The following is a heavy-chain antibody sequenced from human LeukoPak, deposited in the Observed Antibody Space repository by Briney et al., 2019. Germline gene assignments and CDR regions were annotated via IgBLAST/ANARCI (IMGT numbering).Heavy chain of an antibody. D-gene: IGHD2-15*01. CDR2: ISGSGGST. Sequence: PGGSLRLSCAASGFTFSSYAMSWVRQAPGKGLEWVSAISGSGGSTYYADSVKGRFTISRDNSKNTLYLQMNSLRAEDTAVYYCAKATALGGTCYSGSDYWGQGTLITVSS. CDR1: GFTFSSYA. CDR3: AKATALGGTCYSGSDY. V-gene: IGHV3-23*01. J-gene: IGHJ4*02.